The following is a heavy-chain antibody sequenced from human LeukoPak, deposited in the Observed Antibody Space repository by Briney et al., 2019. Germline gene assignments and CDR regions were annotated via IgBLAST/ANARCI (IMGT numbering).Heavy chain of an antibody. V-gene: IGHV3-48*01. D-gene: IGHD4-23*01. CDR2: ISSSSSTI. J-gene: IGHJ4*02. Sequence: GGSLRLSCAASGFTFSSYSMNWVRQAPGKGLEWVSYISSSSSTIYYADSVKGRFTISRDNAKNSLYLQMNSLTAEDTAIYYCTRGGQQLPDYWGQGALVTVSS. CDR3: TRGGQQLPDY. CDR1: GFTFSSYS.